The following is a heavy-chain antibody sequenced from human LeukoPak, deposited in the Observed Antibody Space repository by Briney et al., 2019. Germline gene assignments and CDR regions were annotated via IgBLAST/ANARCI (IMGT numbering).Heavy chain of an antibody. CDR1: GYTLSNYD. D-gene: IGHD1-26*01. V-gene: IGHV1-18*01. CDR2: ISVYNGNT. Sequence: ASVKVSCKASGYTLSNYDISWVRQAPGQGLEWMGWISVYNGNTNYAQKFQGRVTITADKSTSTAYMELSSLRSEDTAVYYCARLLVGATHFDYWGQGTLVTVSS. J-gene: IGHJ4*02. CDR3: ARLLVGATHFDY.